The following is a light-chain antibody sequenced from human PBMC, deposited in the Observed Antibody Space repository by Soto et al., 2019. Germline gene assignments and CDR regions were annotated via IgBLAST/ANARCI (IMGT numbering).Light chain of an antibody. CDR3: QQHYSYPFT. CDR1: QGISSY. CDR2: AAS. Sequence: AIRMTQSPSSFSASTGDRVTITCRASQGISSYLAWYQQKPGKAPKLLIYAASTLQSGVPSRFSGSGSGTDFTLTISCLQSEDFATYYCQQHYSYPFTFGGGTKVDIK. J-gene: IGKJ4*01. V-gene: IGKV1-8*01.